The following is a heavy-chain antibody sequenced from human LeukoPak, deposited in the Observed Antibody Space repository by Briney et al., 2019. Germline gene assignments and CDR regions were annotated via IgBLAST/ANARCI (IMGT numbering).Heavy chain of an antibody. V-gene: IGHV1-69*05. Sequence: GASVKVSCKASGGTFSSYAISWVRQAPRQGLEWMGRIIPIFGTANYAQKFQGRVTITTDKSTSTAYMELSSLRSEDTAVYYCARADIAVAAPSDYWGQGTLVTVSS. CDR2: IIPIFGTA. CDR1: GGTFSSYA. D-gene: IGHD6-19*01. J-gene: IGHJ4*02. CDR3: ARADIAVAAPSDY.